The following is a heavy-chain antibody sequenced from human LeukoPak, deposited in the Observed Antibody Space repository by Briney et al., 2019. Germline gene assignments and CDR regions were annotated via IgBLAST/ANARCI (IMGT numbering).Heavy chain of an antibody. Sequence: GSLRLSCAASGFTFSNYAMSWVRQAPGKGLEWVSTISGGGGSTYYADSVKGRFTISRDNSKNTLYLQMNSLRAEDAAVYYCAKSPRGYNWNYDYWGQGTLVTVSS. CDR1: GFTFSNYA. J-gene: IGHJ4*02. V-gene: IGHV3-23*01. D-gene: IGHD1-7*01. CDR2: ISGGGGST. CDR3: AKSPRGYNWNYDY.